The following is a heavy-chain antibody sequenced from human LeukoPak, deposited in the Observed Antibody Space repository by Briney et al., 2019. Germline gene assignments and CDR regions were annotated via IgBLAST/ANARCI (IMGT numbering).Heavy chain of an antibody. J-gene: IGHJ4*02. Sequence: GGSLRLSCAASGFTFSSNYMSWVRQAPGKGLEWVSVIYSGGSTYYADSVKGRFTISRDNSKNTLYLQMNSLRAEDTAVYYCARVSLGYCSGGSCYTYYYDGSGYFDYWGQGTLVTVSS. CDR1: GFTFSSNY. D-gene: IGHD2-15*01. CDR2: IYSGGST. CDR3: ARVSLGYCSGGSCYTYYYDGSGYFDY. V-gene: IGHV3-53*01.